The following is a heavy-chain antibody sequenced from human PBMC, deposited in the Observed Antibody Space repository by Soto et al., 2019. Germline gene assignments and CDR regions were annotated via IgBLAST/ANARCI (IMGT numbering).Heavy chain of an antibody. CDR1: GDSITSDDYY. D-gene: IGHD2-21*02. V-gene: IGHV4-30-4*01. CDR3: ASANCGGDCSYRHDRYYFES. Sequence: QVQLQESGPGLVKPSQSLSLTCNVSGDSITSDDYYWSWIRQPPGRGLEWIGYIFYSGSTHYNPALKSRFILWMDTSQKLVSLKLSFVTAADTAVYYCASANCGGDCSYRHDRYYFESWGQGTLVTVSS. CDR2: IFYSGST. J-gene: IGHJ4*02.